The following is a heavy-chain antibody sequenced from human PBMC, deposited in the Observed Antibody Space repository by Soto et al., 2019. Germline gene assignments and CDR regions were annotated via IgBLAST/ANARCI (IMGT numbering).Heavy chain of an antibody. V-gene: IGHV3-23*01. CDR2: ISRSGGST. D-gene: IGHD3-10*01. CDR1: GLTFSIYA. CDR3: AKDRPNTYGSGAYYKAGGDY. Sequence: EVQLLESGGGFVQPGGSLRLSCAASGLTFSIYAMSWVRQAPGKGPEWVSPISRSGGSTYYADSVKGRFTISRDNSKNTLFLQMNTLRAEDTAVYYCAKDRPNTYGSGAYYKAGGDYWGQGTLVTVSS. J-gene: IGHJ4*02.